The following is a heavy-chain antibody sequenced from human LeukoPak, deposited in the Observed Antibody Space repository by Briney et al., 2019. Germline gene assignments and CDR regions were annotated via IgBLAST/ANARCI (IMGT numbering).Heavy chain of an antibody. CDR1: GFTFGKYW. CDR3: ARHCSSSSCYDY. Sequence: GGSLRLSCVASGFTFGKYWMSWVRQAPGKGLEWVANIKLDGSEKNYVDSVKGRFTISRDNTKNSLYLQMNSLRAEDTAVYYCARHCSSSSCYDYWGQGTLVTVSS. CDR2: IKLDGSEK. V-gene: IGHV3-7*01. D-gene: IGHD2-2*01. J-gene: IGHJ4*02.